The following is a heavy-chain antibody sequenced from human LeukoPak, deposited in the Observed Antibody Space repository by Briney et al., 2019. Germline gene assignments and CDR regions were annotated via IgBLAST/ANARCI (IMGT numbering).Heavy chain of an antibody. CDR2: IYWNDDK. CDR1: GFSLRTSGVG. V-gene: IGHV2-5*01. D-gene: IGHD6-6*01. J-gene: IGHJ4*02. CDR3: AHSEQLASYLTFDY. Sequence: SGPTLVNPTQTLTLTCTFSGFSLRTSGVGVGWIRQPPGKALEWLALIYWNDDKRYSPSLKSRLTITKYTSKNQVVLTMTNMDPVDTATYYCAHSEQLASYLTFDYWGQGTLVTVSS.